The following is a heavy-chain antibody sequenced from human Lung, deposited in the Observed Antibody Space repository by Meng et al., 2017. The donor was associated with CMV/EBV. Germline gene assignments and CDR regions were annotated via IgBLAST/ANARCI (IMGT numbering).Heavy chain of an antibody. D-gene: IGHD5-18*01. J-gene: IGHJ4*02. Sequence: SXTLSLXCIVSGGSISSGDYYWGWIRQSPGKALEWIGSVYYTGRADYSPSLKNRVTISVDTSRNQFSLNLHSVTAADTALYYCAKQGARSVETTMVPYGEFDYWGQGALVTVSS. CDR1: GGSISSGDYY. CDR2: VYYTGRA. CDR3: AKQGARSVETTMVPYGEFDY. V-gene: IGHV4-39*01.